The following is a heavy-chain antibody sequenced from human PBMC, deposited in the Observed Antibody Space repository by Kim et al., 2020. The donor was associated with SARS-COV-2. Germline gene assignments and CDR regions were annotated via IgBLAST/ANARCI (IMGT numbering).Heavy chain of an antibody. V-gene: IGHV4-34*01. Sequence: SETLSLTCAVYGGSFSGYYWSWIRQPPGKGLEWIGEINHSGSTNYNPSLKSRVTISVDTSKNQFSLKLSSVTAADTAVYYCARVRDIVVVPAANGYWGQGTLVTVSS. CDR2: INHSGST. CDR3: ARVRDIVVVPAANGY. CDR1: GGSFSGYY. J-gene: IGHJ4*02. D-gene: IGHD2-2*01.